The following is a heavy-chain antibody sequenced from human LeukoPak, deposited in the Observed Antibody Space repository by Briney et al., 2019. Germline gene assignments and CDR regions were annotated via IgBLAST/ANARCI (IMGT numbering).Heavy chain of an antibody. CDR2: ISAYNGNT. Sequence: ASVKVSCKASFSSYGISWVRRAPGQGLEWMGWISAYNGNTNYAQKLQGRVTLTTDTSTSTAYMELRSLRSDDTAVYYCARMMTSSHAFDIWGQGTMVTVSS. D-gene: IGHD2-2*01. CDR3: ARMMTSSHAFDI. CDR1: FSSYG. V-gene: IGHV1-18*01. J-gene: IGHJ3*02.